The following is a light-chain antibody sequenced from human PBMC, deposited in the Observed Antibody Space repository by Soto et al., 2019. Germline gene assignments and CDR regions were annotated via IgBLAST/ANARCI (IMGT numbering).Light chain of an antibody. J-gene: IGLJ2*01. Sequence: QSALTQPPSASGSPGQSVTISCTGTSSDVGDYNYVSWYQQHPGKAPKLMIYEVNKRPSGVPDRFSGSKSGNTASLTVSGLQAEDEADYYCSSYAGRNDFVVFGGGTQLTV. CDR1: SSDVGDYNY. CDR3: SSYAGRNDFVV. CDR2: EVN. V-gene: IGLV2-8*01.